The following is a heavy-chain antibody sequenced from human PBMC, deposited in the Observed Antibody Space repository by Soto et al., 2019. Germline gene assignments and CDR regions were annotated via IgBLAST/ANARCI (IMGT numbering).Heavy chain of an antibody. J-gene: IGHJ4*02. CDR3: ARGVASHTWSLY. CDR1: GYNFINYW. D-gene: IGHD5-12*01. V-gene: IGHV5-51*03. Sequence: EVQLVQSGAEVKKPGESLKISCEGSGYNFINYWIGWVRQMPGKGLEWMGIVYPGNSNTIYSPSFQGQVTISADKSTSTAYLQWSSLKASDTAIYYCARGVASHTWSLYWGQGTLVTVSS. CDR2: VYPGNSNT.